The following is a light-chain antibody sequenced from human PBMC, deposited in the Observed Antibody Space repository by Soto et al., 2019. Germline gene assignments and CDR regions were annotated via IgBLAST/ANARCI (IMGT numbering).Light chain of an antibody. J-gene: IGKJ1*01. CDR3: QQRSNWPPT. CDR2: DAS. Sequence: EIVLTHSPATLSLSPGERATLSCRASQSVSSYLTAYQQKPGQAPRLLIYDASNRATGIPARFSGSGSGTAFTLTISSLEPEDFAVYYCQQRSNWPPTFGQGTKVDI. V-gene: IGKV3-11*01. CDR1: QSVSSY.